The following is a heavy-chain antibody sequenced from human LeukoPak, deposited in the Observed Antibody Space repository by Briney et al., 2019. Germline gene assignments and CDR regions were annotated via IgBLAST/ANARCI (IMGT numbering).Heavy chain of an antibody. CDR2: INPSGGST. V-gene: IGHV1-46*01. CDR3: ARAGGEYYYYYYGMDV. Sequence: ASVKVSCKASGYTFTSYYMHWVRQAPGQGLEWMGIINPSGGSTSYAQKFQGRVTMTRDTSISTAYMELSRLRSDDTAVYYCARAGGEYYYYYYGMDVWGQGTTVTVSS. D-gene: IGHD3-16*01. J-gene: IGHJ6*02. CDR1: GYTFTSYY.